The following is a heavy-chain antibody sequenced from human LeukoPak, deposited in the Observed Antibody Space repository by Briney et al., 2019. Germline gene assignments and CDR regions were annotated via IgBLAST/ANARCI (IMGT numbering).Heavy chain of an antibody. CDR2: ISYDGKVT. CDR1: GFTFSSYG. D-gene: IGHD2-8*01. Sequence: GGSLRLSCEASGFTFSSYGMHWVRQAPGKGLEWVAVISYDGKVTYYADSVKGRFTISRDNSRNTLFLQMNSLRPDDTAVYYCAKEGTHHVSTSYDSWGQGTLVTVSS. CDR3: AKEGTHHVSTSYDS. J-gene: IGHJ4*02. V-gene: IGHV3-30*18.